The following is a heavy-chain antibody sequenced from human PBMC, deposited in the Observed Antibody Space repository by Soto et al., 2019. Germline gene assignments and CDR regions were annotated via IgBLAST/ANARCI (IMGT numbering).Heavy chain of an antibody. CDR3: AREYGYGRYYFDF. D-gene: IGHD5-18*01. CDR2: ISSSGDTM. V-gene: IGHV3-11*01. J-gene: IGHJ4*02. Sequence: PGGSLRLCCAASGFTFNDYYMSWTRQAPGKGLEWVSYISSSGDTMYYADSVKGRFSISRDSAKTSLYLQMNSLRAEDAAVYYCAREYGYGRYYFDFWGQGTLVTVSS. CDR1: GFTFNDYY.